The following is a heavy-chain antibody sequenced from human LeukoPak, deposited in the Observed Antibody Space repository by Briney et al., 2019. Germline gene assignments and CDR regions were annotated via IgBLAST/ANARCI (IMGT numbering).Heavy chain of an antibody. J-gene: IGHJ4*02. CDR2: IDTSSTTM. CDR3: AKDLSSIAARGGGY. D-gene: IGHD6-6*01. CDR1: GLTFSKYS. Sequence: PGGSLRLSCEASGLTFSKYSMTWVRQAPGKGLEWVSFIDTSSTTMYYTDSVKGRFTISRDNPKNSLYLQMNSLKVEDTAIYYCAKDLSSIAARGGGYWGQGTLVTVSS. V-gene: IGHV3-48*04.